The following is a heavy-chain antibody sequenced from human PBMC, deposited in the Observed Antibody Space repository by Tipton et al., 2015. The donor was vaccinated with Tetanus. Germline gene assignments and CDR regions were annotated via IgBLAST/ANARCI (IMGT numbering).Heavy chain of an antibody. Sequence: LRLSCTVSGGSISSYYWSWIRQPAGKGLEWIGRIYTSENTNYNPSLKSRVTMSVDTSKNQFSLKLSSVTAADTAVYYCARLSSSANDAHAFDIWGQGTMVTVSS. D-gene: IGHD3-22*01. CDR3: ARLSSSANDAHAFDI. CDR2: IYTSENT. CDR1: GGSISSYY. V-gene: IGHV4-4*07. J-gene: IGHJ3*02.